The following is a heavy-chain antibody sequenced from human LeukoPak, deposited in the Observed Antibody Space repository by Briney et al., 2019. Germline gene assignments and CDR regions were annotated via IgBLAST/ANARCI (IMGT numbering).Heavy chain of an antibody. V-gene: IGHV3-48*02. Sequence: GGSLRLSCAASGFTFSTYSMNWVRQAPGKGLEWVSYISSGSSTIYYTDSQKGRFTISRDNAKNSLYLQMNSLRDEDTAVYYCARGKVGYSNGWSAADYWGQGTLVTVSS. D-gene: IGHD6-19*01. CDR2: ISSGSSTI. J-gene: IGHJ4*02. CDR3: ARGKVGYSNGWSAADY. CDR1: GFTFSTYS.